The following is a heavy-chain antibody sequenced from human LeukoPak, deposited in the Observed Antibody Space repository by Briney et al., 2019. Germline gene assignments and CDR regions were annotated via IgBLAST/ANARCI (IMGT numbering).Heavy chain of an antibody. J-gene: IGHJ4*02. Sequence: QAGGSLRLSCAASGFTFSSYAMSWVRQAPGKGLEWFSAIRGSGGSTYYADSVKGRFTISRDNSKNTLYLQMTSLRAEDTAVYYCAKPDGQLAEVFDYWGQGTLVTVSS. D-gene: IGHD6-13*01. CDR3: AKPDGQLAEVFDY. CDR1: GFTFSSYA. CDR2: IRGSGGST. V-gene: IGHV3-23*01.